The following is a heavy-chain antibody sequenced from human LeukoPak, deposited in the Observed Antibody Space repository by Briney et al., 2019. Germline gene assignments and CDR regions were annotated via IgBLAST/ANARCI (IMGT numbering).Heavy chain of an antibody. CDR2: VYYSGST. J-gene: IGHJ2*01. Sequence: PSETLSLTCTVSGVSLRGVSFYWSCLWAPPEEGLGCGGYVYYSGSTNYNPSLKSRVTISVDTSKNQFSLKLSSVTAADTAVYYCASLNRGGSGCPKRGDWYFDRWGRRSLVTASS. CDR3: ASLNRGGSGCPKRGDWYFDR. D-gene: IGHD6-19*01. CDR1: GVSLRGVSFY. V-gene: IGHV4-61*01.